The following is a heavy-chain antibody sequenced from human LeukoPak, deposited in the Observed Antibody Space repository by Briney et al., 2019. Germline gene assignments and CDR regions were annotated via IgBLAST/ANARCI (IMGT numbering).Heavy chain of an antibody. D-gene: IGHD5-18*01. J-gene: IGHJ4*02. Sequence: SETLSLTCTVSGGSISSYYWSWIRQPPGKGLEWIGYIYYSGSTNYNPSLKSRVTISVDTSKNQFSLKLSSVTAADTAVYYCARGDRIQPMGYWGQGTLVTVSS. CDR1: GGSISSYY. V-gene: IGHV4-59*01. CDR3: ARGDRIQPMGY. CDR2: IYYSGST.